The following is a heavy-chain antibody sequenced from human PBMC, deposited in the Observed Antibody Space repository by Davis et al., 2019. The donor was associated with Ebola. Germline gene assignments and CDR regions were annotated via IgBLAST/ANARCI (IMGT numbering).Heavy chain of an antibody. D-gene: IGHD2-15*01. CDR3: ARDVVVVAATDWFDP. J-gene: IGHJ5*02. CDR1: GYTFTRCG. Sequence: AASVKVSCKASGYTFTRCGISWVRQAPGQGLEWMGWISAYTGDTNYAQKFQGRVTMTTDTSKSTAYMELRSLRSDDTAVYYCARDVVVVAATDWFDPWGQGTLVTVSS. V-gene: IGHV1-18*01. CDR2: ISAYTGDT.